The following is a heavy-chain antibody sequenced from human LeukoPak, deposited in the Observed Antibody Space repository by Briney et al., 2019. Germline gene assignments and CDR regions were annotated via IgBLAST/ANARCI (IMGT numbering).Heavy chain of an antibody. J-gene: IGHJ4*02. CDR2: LIPIFGTA. Sequence: SVKVSCKASGGTFSTNAIRWVRQAPGQGLEWMGGLIPIFGTAHYAQSLQGRVTITTDESTSTAYMVLSSLRSDDTAVYYCARGGGPYESTGFFAGPFDYWGQGTLVTVSS. V-gene: IGHV1-69*05. CDR3: ARGGGPYESTGFFAGPFDY. D-gene: IGHD6-19*01. CDR1: GGTFSTNA.